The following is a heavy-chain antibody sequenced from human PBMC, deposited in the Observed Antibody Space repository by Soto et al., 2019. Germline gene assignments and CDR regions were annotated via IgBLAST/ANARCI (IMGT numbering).Heavy chain of an antibody. J-gene: IGHJ4*02. CDR2: IYYSGST. V-gene: IGHV4-39*01. CDR1: GGSISSGDYY. D-gene: IGHD3-22*01. Sequence: SETLSLTCTVSGGSISSGDYYWSWIRQPPGKGLEWIGSIYYSGSTYYNPSLKSRVTISVDTSKNQFSLKLSSVTAADTAVYYCARHDGHSGGYYFFDYWGQGTLVTVSS. CDR3: ARHDGHSGGYYFFDY.